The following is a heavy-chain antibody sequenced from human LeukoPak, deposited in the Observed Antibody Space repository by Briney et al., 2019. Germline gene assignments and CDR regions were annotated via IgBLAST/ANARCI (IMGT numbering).Heavy chain of an antibody. V-gene: IGHV3-7*01. CDR3: ARVSTVPSYYFDY. CDR2: IKQDGSEK. CDR1: GFTLSSYW. D-gene: IGHD4-17*01. Sequence: PGGSLRLSCAASGFTLSSYWMSWVRQAPGKGLEWVANIKQDGSEKFYMDSVKGRFTISTDNAKNSLSLQMNSLRAEDTAVYYCARVSTVPSYYFDYWGQGTLVTVSP. J-gene: IGHJ4*02.